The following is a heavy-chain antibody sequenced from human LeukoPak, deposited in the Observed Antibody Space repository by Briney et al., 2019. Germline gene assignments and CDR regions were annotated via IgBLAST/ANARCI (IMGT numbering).Heavy chain of an antibody. Sequence: ASVKVSCKAPGYTFTSYYMHWVRQAPGQGLEWMGIINPSGGSTSYAQKFQGRVTMTRDTSTSTVYMELSSLRSEDTAVYYCARDLPGAAAGDYWGQGTLVTVSS. J-gene: IGHJ4*02. CDR1: GYTFTSYY. CDR3: ARDLPGAAAGDY. CDR2: INPSGGST. V-gene: IGHV1-46*01. D-gene: IGHD6-13*01.